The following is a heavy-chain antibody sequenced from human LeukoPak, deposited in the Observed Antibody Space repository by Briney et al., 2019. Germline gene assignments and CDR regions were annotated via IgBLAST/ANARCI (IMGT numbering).Heavy chain of an antibody. CDR3: AKGPRITMKVVGD. D-gene: IGHD3-22*01. CDR1: GFTFRTYG. V-gene: IGHV3-30*02. CDR2: IGYDGSKT. Sequence: PGGSLRLSCTSSGFTFRTYGMHWVRQAPGKGLEWVTFIGYDGSKTDYIDSVKGRFTISRDNSKNTLYLQMNSLRAEDTAVYYCAKGPRITMKVVGDWGQGTLVTVSS. J-gene: IGHJ4*02.